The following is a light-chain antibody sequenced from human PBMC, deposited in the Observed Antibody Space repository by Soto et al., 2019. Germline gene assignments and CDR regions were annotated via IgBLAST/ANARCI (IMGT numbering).Light chain of an antibody. Sequence: EIVLTQSPGTLSLSPGERATLSCRASQSVSSSYLAWYQQKPGQAPRPLIYGASRRATGIPARLSGSGSGTDFPLTISRLQPEDFAVYYCQQYGSSRRTFGQGTKVEIK. CDR2: GAS. J-gene: IGKJ1*01. CDR1: QSVSSSY. V-gene: IGKV3-20*01. CDR3: QQYGSSRRT.